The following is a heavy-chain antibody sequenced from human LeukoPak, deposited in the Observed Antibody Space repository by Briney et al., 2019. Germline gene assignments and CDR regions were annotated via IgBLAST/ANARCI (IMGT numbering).Heavy chain of an antibody. CDR3: ATYEGLKEYFDY. D-gene: IGHD5-12*01. CDR2: IYTSGST. Sequence: PSETLSLTCTVSCGSISSGTYFWSWLRQPAGKGLEWIGRIYTSGSTNYNPSLKSRVTISVDTSKNQFSLKLTPVTAADTAVYYCATYEGLKEYFDYWGQGTLVTVSS. J-gene: IGHJ4*02. V-gene: IGHV4-61*02. CDR1: CGSISSGTYF.